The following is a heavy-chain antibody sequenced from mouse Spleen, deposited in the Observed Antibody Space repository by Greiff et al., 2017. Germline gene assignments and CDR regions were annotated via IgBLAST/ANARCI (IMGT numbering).Heavy chain of an antibody. Sequence: QVQLQQSGAELVRPGTSVKVSCKASGYAFTNYLIEWVKQRPGQGLEWIGVINPGSGGTNYNEKFKGKATLTADKSSSTAYMQLSSLTFDDSAVYFCAREDHGSSYVRYAMDYWGQGTSVTVSS. J-gene: IGHJ4*01. D-gene: IGHD1-1*01. V-gene: IGHV1-54*01. CDR3: AREDHGSSYVRYAMDY. CDR2: INPGSGGT. CDR1: GYAFTNYL.